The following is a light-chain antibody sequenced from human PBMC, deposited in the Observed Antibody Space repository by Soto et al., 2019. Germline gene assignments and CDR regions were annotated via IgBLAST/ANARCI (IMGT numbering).Light chain of an antibody. CDR3: QHYNNWPPYT. Sequence: EIVMTQSPATLSVSPGERATLSCRASQSVSRNLAWYQQQPGQATRLLIYGASTRSPVIPSRFSGSGSGTEFTLTISSLQSEDFAVSYCQHYNNWPPYTVGQGTKLEIK. CDR2: GAS. J-gene: IGKJ2*01. CDR1: QSVSRN. V-gene: IGKV3-15*01.